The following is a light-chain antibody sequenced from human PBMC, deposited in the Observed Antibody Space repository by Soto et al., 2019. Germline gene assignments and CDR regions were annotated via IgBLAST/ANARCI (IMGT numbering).Light chain of an antibody. Sequence: QSVLTQPRSVSGSPGQSVTISCTGTSSDVGGYNYVSWYQQHPGKAPKLMIYDVSKRPSGVPDRFSGSKSGNTASLTISGLQAEDEADYYCCSNAGTDTSVFGGGTKLTVL. CDR1: SSDVGGYNY. CDR2: DVS. V-gene: IGLV2-11*01. CDR3: CSNAGTDTSV. J-gene: IGLJ3*02.